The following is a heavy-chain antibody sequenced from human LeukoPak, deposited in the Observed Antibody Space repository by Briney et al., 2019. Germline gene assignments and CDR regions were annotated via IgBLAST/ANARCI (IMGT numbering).Heavy chain of an antibody. Sequence: PGGSLRLSCAASGFTFSSAWLNWVRQAPGKGLEWIGRLKSKTDGGTTDYAAPVKGRFTISRDDSKNTLYLQMNSLTTEDTAVYYCATDGYCSGGDCYSYDYWGQGTPVTVSS. J-gene: IGHJ4*02. CDR2: LKSKTDGGTT. CDR3: ATDGYCSGGDCYSYDY. D-gene: IGHD2-15*01. CDR1: GFTFSSAW. V-gene: IGHV3-15*01.